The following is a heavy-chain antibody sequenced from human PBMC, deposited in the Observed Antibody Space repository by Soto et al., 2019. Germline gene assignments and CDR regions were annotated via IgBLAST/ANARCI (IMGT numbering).Heavy chain of an antibody. CDR2: ISSSSSTI. Sequence: EVQLVESGGGLVQPGGSLRLSCAASGFTFRSYSINWVRQAPGKGLEWVSYISSSSSTIYYADSVKGRLTISRDKAKNSLDLQMNRLRDEETAVYYCARGEDYGDPNDYFDYWGQGTLVTVSS. D-gene: IGHD4-17*01. J-gene: IGHJ4*02. CDR1: GFTFRSYS. CDR3: ARGEDYGDPNDYFDY. V-gene: IGHV3-48*02.